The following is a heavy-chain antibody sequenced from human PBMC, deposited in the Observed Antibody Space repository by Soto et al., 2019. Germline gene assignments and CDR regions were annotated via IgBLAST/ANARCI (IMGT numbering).Heavy chain of an antibody. Sequence: ASVKVSCKASGYTFTGYYMHWVRQAPGQGLEWMGWINPNSGGTNYAQKFQGWVTMTRDTSISTAYMELSRLRSDDTAVYYCARGFSSGFYGGYYFDYWGQGTLVTVSS. V-gene: IGHV1-2*04. D-gene: IGHD6-19*01. CDR3: ARGFSSGFYGGYYFDY. CDR1: GYTFTGYY. J-gene: IGHJ4*02. CDR2: INPNSGGT.